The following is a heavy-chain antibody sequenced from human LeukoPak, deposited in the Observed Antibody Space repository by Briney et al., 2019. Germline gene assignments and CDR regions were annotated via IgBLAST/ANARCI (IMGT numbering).Heavy chain of an antibody. D-gene: IGHD1-14*01. CDR2: ISSDGSNK. CDR1: GXSFSNYP. J-gene: IGHJ4*02. CDR3: ARVGLDGSFDY. Sequence: GGSLRLSCAASGXSFSNYPMHWVRQAPGKGLEWVAVISSDGSNKYYADSVKGRFTISREISKNTLYLQMNSLRAEDTAVYYCARVGLDGSFDYWGQGTLVTVSS. V-gene: IGHV3-30-3*01.